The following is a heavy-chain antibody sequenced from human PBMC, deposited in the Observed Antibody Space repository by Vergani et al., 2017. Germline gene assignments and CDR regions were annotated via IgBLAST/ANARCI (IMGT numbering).Heavy chain of an antibody. D-gene: IGHD2-2*01. Sequence: QLQLQESGSGLVKPSQTLSLTCAVSGGSISSGGYSWSWIRQPPGKGLEWIGYIYHSGSTYYNPPLKSRVTISVDRSKNQFYLKLSSVTAADTAVYYCARGGWGGYQLLFDYWGQGTLVTVSS. CDR1: GGSISSGGYS. J-gene: IGHJ4*02. V-gene: IGHV4-30-2*01. CDR3: ARGGWGGYQLLFDY. CDR2: IYHSGST.